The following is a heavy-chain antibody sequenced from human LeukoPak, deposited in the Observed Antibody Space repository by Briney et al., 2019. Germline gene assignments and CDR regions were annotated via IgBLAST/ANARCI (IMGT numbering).Heavy chain of an antibody. Sequence: SETLSLTCTVSGGSISSSSYYWGWIRQPPGKGLEWIVSIYYSGSTYYNPSLKSPVTISVDTSKNQFSLKLSSVTAADTAVYYCARRGGKTWGLDWFDPWGQGTLVTVSS. CDR3: ARRGGKTWGLDWFDP. CDR1: GGSISSSSYY. CDR2: IYYSGST. D-gene: IGHD3-16*01. V-gene: IGHV4-39*01. J-gene: IGHJ5*02.